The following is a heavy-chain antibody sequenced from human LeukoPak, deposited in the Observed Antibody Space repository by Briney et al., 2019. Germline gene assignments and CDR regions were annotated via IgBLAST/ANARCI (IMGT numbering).Heavy chain of an antibody. CDR2: INHSGYT. CDR1: GVPFSNYY. Sequence: SETLSLTCAVSGVPFSNYYWRWVRQSPRQGLEWIGEINHSGYTNYNPSLKSRVTMSIDTSKNQFSLKLTSVTAADTGVYYCTRAVAGHPDWGQGTLVSVSS. D-gene: IGHD6-19*01. V-gene: IGHV4-34*01. CDR3: TRAVAGHPD. J-gene: IGHJ4*02.